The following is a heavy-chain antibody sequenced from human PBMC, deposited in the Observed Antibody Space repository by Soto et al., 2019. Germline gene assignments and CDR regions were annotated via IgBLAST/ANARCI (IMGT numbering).Heavy chain of an antibody. Sequence: SETLSLTCTVSGGSISSSSYYWGWIRQPPGKGLEWIGSIYYSGSTYYNPSLKSRVTISVDKSKNQSSLKLSSVTAADTAVYYCVSPGSQLIRYYFDYWGQGTLVTVSS. CDR1: GGSISSSSYY. V-gene: IGHV4-39*01. J-gene: IGHJ4*02. CDR2: IYYSGST. D-gene: IGHD1-1*01. CDR3: VSPGSQLIRYYFDY.